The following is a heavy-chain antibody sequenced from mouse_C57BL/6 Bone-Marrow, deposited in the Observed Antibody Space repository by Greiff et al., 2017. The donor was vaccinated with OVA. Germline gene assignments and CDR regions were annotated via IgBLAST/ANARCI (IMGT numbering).Heavy chain of an antibody. J-gene: IGHJ4*01. Sequence: EVMLVESGGGLVKPGGSLKLSCAASGFTFSSYAMSWVRQTPEKRLEWVATISDGGSYTYYPDNVKGRFTISRYNAKNNLYLQMSHLTSEDTAMYYCARAAMRYGSSHYAMDYWGQGTSVTVSS. CDR3: ARAAMRYGSSHYAMDY. CDR2: ISDGGSYT. V-gene: IGHV5-4*03. CDR1: GFTFSSYA. D-gene: IGHD1-1*01.